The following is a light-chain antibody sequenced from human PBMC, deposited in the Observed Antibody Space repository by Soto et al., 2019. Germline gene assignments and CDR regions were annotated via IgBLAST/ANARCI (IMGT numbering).Light chain of an antibody. CDR1: QSLVHSGGNTY. V-gene: IGKV2-30*02. CDR2: KVS. Sequence: DAVLTQSPLSLPVTLGQPASISCSSSQSLVHSGGNTYLNWFQQRPGQSPRRPIYKVSERDSGVPDRFSGRASGTDFTLEISRVEAEEVGVYYCMQGTHWPYTFGQGTKLEIK. J-gene: IGKJ2*01. CDR3: MQGTHWPYT.